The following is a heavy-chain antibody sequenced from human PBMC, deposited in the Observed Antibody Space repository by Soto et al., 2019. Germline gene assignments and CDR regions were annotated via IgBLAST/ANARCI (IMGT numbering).Heavy chain of an antibody. CDR2: ISSSDNYI. D-gene: IGHD5-18*01. CDR1: GFTFSSFT. Sequence: WGSLRLSCAASGFTFSSFTMNWVRQAPGKGLEWVSSISSSDNYIYYADSVKGRFTISRENAKNSLYLQMNSLRAEDTAVYYCARGAGGAYSYATYCFDDWGQGTLVTVSS. J-gene: IGHJ4*02. V-gene: IGHV3-21*01. CDR3: ARGAGGAYSYATYCFDD.